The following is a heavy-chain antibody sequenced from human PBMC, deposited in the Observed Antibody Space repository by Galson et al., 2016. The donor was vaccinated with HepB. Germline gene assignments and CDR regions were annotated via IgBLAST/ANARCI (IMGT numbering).Heavy chain of an antibody. Sequence: SLRLSCAASGFTFRNYAMSWVRQAPGKGLEWVSAISGNGDKTYYADSLKGRITISRDNSKNTLFVEVNSLRAEDTALYYCAKEKADSLGDAFDIWGQGTMVTVSS. V-gene: IGHV3-23*01. J-gene: IGHJ3*02. CDR3: AKEKADSLGDAFDI. CDR1: GFTFRNYA. CDR2: ISGNGDKT. D-gene: IGHD3-22*01.